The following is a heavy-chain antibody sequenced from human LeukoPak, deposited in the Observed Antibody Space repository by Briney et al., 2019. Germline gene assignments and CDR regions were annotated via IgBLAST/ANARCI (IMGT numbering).Heavy chain of an antibody. CDR2: ISGRGGST. J-gene: IGHJ4*02. CDR3: AKGVGYNYGFDY. V-gene: IGHV3-23*01. D-gene: IGHD5-18*01. Sequence: GGSLRLSCAASGLTFSSYAMSWVRQAPGKGLEWVSAISGRGGSTYYADSVKGRFTISRDNSKNTLYLQMNSLRAEDTDVYYCAKGVGYNYGFDYWGQGTLVTVSS. CDR1: GLTFSSYA.